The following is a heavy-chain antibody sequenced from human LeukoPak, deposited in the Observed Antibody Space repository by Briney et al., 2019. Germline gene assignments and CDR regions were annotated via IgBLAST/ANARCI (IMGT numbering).Heavy chain of an antibody. D-gene: IGHD3-22*01. CDR3: ARVLKDITYYYDSSGYYQFDY. Sequence: GASVKVSCKASEYTFTGYYIHWVRQAPGQGLEWMGWINPNSGGTNYAQKFQGRVTMTRDTSISTAYMELSRLRSDDTAVYYCARVLKDITYYYDSSGYYQFDYWGQGTLVTVSS. V-gene: IGHV1-2*02. CDR2: INPNSGGT. J-gene: IGHJ4*02. CDR1: EYTFTGYY.